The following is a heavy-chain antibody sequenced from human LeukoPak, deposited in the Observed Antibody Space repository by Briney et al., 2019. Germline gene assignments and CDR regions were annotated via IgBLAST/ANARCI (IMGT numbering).Heavy chain of an antibody. D-gene: IGHD6-19*01. V-gene: IGHV4-4*07. CDR2: IYTSGGT. J-gene: IGHJ4*02. CDR3: ARAIAVAGEFDY. Sequence: PETLSLTCTVSGGSISSYYWSWIRQRPGKGLEWICRIYTSGGTNYNPSLTGRVTMSVDTSKNKLSLKLNSVIAEDTAVYYFARAIAVAGEFDYWGQGTLVTVSS. CDR1: GGSISSYY.